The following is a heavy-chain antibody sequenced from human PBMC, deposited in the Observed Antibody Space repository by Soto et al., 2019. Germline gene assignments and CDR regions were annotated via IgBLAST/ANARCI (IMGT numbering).Heavy chain of an antibody. D-gene: IGHD5-18*01. J-gene: IGHJ6*01. V-gene: IGHV3-48*03. CDR1: GFTFSSYE. CDR3: ARMGLRGYSYGYLFDYYGMDV. Sequence: SGGSLRLSCAASGFTFSSYEMNWVRQAPGKGLEWVSYISSSGSTIYYADSVKGRFTISRDNAKNSLYLQMNSLRAEDTAVYYCARMGLRGYSYGYLFDYYGMDV. CDR2: ISSSGSTI.